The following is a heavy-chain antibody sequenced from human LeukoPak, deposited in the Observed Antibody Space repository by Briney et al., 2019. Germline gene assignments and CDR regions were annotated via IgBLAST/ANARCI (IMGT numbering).Heavy chain of an antibody. Sequence: SETLSLTCTVSGGSISSSSDYWGWIRRPRGKGLEWIGSIYYSGSTYYNPSLKSRVTISVDTSKNQFSLKLSSVTAADTAVYYCARDYSSLSGFDYWGQGTLVTVSS. CDR1: GGSISSSSDY. CDR2: IYYSGST. J-gene: IGHJ4*02. D-gene: IGHD6-19*01. V-gene: IGHV4-39*02. CDR3: ARDYSSLSGFDY.